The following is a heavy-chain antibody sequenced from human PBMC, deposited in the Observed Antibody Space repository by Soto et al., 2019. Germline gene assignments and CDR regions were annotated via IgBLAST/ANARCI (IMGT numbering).Heavy chain of an antibody. CDR2: IYPGDSDT. D-gene: IGHD2-15*01. V-gene: IGHV5-51*01. J-gene: IGHJ6*02. Sequence: ISCAAPGFTLSDYSMNWVRQMPGKGLEWMGIIYPGDSDTRYSPSFQGQVTISADKSISTAYLQWGSLKASDTAMYYCASSGGSHYGMDVWGQGTTVTVSS. CDR1: GFTLSDYS. CDR3: ASSGGSHYGMDV.